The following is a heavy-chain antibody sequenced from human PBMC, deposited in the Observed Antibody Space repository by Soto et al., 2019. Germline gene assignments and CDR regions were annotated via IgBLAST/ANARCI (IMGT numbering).Heavy chain of an antibody. CDR1: GGSFSGYY. V-gene: IGHV4-34*01. D-gene: IGHD3-9*01. Sequence: SETLSLTCAVYGGSFSGYYWSWIRQPPGKGLEWIGEINHSGSTNYNPSLKSRVTISVDTSKNQFSLKLSSVTAADTAVYYCARGGGPLRYFDWFIGGDYFYYGMDVWGQGTTVTVSS. CDR3: ARGGGPLRYFDWFIGGDYFYYGMDV. J-gene: IGHJ6*02. CDR2: INHSGST.